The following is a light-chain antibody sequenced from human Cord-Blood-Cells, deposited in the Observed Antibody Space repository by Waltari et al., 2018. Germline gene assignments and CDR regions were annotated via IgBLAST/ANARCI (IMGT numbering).Light chain of an antibody. Sequence: DIQMTQSPSSLSASVGDRVTIPCRASQSISSYLNWYQQKPGKAPKLLIYAASSLQSGVPSRFSGSGSGTDFTLTISSLQPEDFATYYCQQSYSTPPEFTFGPGTKVDIK. J-gene: IGKJ3*01. CDR2: AAS. V-gene: IGKV1-39*01. CDR3: QQSYSTPPEFT. CDR1: QSISSY.